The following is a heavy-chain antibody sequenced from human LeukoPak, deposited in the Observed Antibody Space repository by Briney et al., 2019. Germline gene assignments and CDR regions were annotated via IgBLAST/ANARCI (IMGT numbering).Heavy chain of an antibody. CDR1: GFTFDDYA. D-gene: IGHD3-16*02. CDR2: ISWNSAGI. V-gene: IGHV3-9*01. J-gene: IGHJ4*02. CDR3: AKDGMITFGGVIVNYFDY. Sequence: GGSLRLSCTASGFTFDDYAKHWVRQAPGKGLEWVSSISWNSAGIAYADSVKGRFTISRDNAQNSLYLQMNNLRTEDTALYYCAKDGMITFGGVIVNYFDYWGQGTLVTVSS.